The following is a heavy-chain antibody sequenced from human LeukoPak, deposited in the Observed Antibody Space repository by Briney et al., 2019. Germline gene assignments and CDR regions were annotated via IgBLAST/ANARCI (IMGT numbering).Heavy chain of an antibody. CDR1: GGSVSSYY. V-gene: IGHV4-59*02. CDR2: LSHSGSS. D-gene: IGHD2-2*01. J-gene: IGHJ3*02. CDR3: ARARYANAWYAFDI. Sequence: PSETLSLTCTVSGGSVSSYYWSWIRRPPGRGLEWIAYLSHSGSSDSNPSLTSRVTTLVDTSKNQFSLKLTSVTPADTAVYYCARARYANAWYAFDIWGHGTMGTVSA.